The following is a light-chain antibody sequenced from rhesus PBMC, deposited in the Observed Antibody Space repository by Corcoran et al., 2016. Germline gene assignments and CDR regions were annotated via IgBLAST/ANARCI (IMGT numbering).Light chain of an antibody. CDR1: QNIYSN. CDR2: AAS. V-gene: IGKV1S8*01. Sequence: DIQMTQSPSALSASVGDRVTISCRASQNIYSNLAWYQQKPGKAPKLLIYAASSLQTGIPSRFSGSGSGTVFTLTINSLQPEDSAAYYCQQGYSTPFTFGPGTKLDIK. CDR3: QQGYSTPFT. J-gene: IGKJ3*01.